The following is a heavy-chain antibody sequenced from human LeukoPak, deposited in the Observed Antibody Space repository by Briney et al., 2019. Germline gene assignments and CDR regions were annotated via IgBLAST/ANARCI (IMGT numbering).Heavy chain of an antibody. V-gene: IGHV4-30-4*01. CDR3: ARPFYYDSRIDP. J-gene: IGHJ5*02. CDR1: GGSISSGDYY. Sequence: SQTLSLTCTVSGGSISSGDYYWSWIRQPPGKGLEWIGYFYYSGSTYYNPYLKSRLTISADTSKNQFSLKLSSVTAADTAVYYCARPFYYDSRIDPWGQGTLVTVSS. D-gene: IGHD3-22*01. CDR2: FYYSGST.